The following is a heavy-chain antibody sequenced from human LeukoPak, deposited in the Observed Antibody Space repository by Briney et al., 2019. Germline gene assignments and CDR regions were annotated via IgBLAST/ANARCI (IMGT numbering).Heavy chain of an antibody. CDR3: AKEYGRDYEDRAFDI. CDR2: ISGTGGST. V-gene: IGHV3-23*01. Sequence: QAGGSLRLSCVVSGSRFSSYAMNWVRQSPERGLEWVSAISGTGGSTSYADSLKGRFTISRDNSKNTLYLQMGSLTAEDTAVYYCAKEYGRDYEDRAFDIWGQGTMVTVSS. D-gene: IGHD3-22*01. J-gene: IGHJ3*02. CDR1: GSRFSSYA.